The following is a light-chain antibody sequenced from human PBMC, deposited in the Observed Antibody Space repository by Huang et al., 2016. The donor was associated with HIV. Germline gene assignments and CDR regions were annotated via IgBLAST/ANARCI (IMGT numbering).Light chain of an antibody. Sequence: DIVVTQSPGSLALSLAERAALNCTSRQSVFQSSNTKNYLSWYQLKPGQSPQLLIYWASTREVGVPDRFRGTGSGTDFTLTITSRQAEDVAVYYCHQYYSSPQTFGQGTKVEV. V-gene: IGKV4-1*01. J-gene: IGKJ1*01. CDR2: WAS. CDR3: HQYYSSPQT. CDR1: QSVFQSSNTKNY.